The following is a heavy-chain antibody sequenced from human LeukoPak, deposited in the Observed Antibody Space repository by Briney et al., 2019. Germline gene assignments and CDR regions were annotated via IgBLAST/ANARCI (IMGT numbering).Heavy chain of an antibody. CDR3: AVNYGTSAYSYDY. J-gene: IGHJ4*02. CDR2: IYPGDSDT. CDR1: GYSFTTYW. D-gene: IGHD3-22*01. Sequence: GESLKSSCKGSGYSFTTYWIAWVRQMPGKGLEWMGSIYPGDSDTKYSPSFQGQVTILADKSITTAYLQWSSLKASDTAMYYCAVNYGTSAYSYDYWGQGILVTVSS. V-gene: IGHV5-51*01.